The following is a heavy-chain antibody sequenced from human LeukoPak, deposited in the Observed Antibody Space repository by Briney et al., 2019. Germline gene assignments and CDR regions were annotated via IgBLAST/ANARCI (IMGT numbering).Heavy chain of an antibody. CDR3: ARRCASTWCFDY. Sequence: SETLSLTCAVYGGSFSGYYWSWIRQPPGKGLEWIGEINHSGSTNYNPSLKSRVTISVDTSKNQFSLKVTSVTAADTAVYFCARRCASTWCFDYWGQGTLVTVSS. V-gene: IGHV4-34*01. CDR2: INHSGST. J-gene: IGHJ4*02. CDR1: GGSFSGYY. D-gene: IGHD6-13*01.